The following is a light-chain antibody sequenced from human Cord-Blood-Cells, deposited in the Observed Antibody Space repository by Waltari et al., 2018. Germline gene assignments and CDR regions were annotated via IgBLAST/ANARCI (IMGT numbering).Light chain of an antibody. CDR1: QSIRIY. J-gene: IGKJ1*01. CDR3: QQSYSTPRT. CDR2: AAS. Sequence: DIQMTQSPSSLSASVGDRVTITCRASQSIRIYLNWYQQKPGKAPKLLIYAASTLQSGVPQRFSGRGSGTEYTLTISRLQPEDFATHYSQQSYSTPRTFGEGTKVESK. V-gene: IGKV1-39*01.